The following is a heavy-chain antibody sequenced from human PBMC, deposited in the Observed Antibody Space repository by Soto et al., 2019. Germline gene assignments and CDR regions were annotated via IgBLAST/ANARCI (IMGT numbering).Heavy chain of an antibody. D-gene: IGHD3-3*01. CDR1: GGSISSFY. CDR3: AREDFWNVCDH. V-gene: IGHV4-59*01. Sequence: QVQLQESGPGLVKPSETLSLTCTVSGGSISSFYWSWIRQPPGKGLEWIGYILHSGSTNYNPSLESRATISLDASTNQFSLKLSSVTAADTAVYFCAREDFWNVCDHWGQGTQVTVSS. J-gene: IGHJ4*02. CDR2: ILHSGST.